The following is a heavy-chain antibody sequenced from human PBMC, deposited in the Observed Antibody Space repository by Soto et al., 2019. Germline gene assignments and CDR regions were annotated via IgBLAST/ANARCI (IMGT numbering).Heavy chain of an antibody. CDR3: ARAGLNYYDSSGIPPAAVMSYYYYGMDV. J-gene: IGHJ6*02. CDR1: GYTFTSYY. D-gene: IGHD3-22*01. V-gene: IGHV1-46*01. CDR2: INPSGGST. Sequence: ASVKVSCTASGYTFTSYYMHWVRQAPGQGLEWMGIINPSGGSTSYAQKFQGRVTMTRDTSTSTVYMELSSLRSEDTAVYYCARAGLNYYDSSGIPPAAVMSYYYYGMDVWGQGTTVTVSS.